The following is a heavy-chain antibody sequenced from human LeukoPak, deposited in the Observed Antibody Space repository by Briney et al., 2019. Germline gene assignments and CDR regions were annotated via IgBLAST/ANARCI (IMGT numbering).Heavy chain of an antibody. J-gene: IGHJ6*02. V-gene: IGHV1-2*06. CDR2: INPNSGGT. Sequence: GASVTVSCKASGYTFTGYYMHWVRQAPGQGLEWMGRINPNSGGTNYAQKFQGRVTMTRDTSISTAYMELSRLRSDDTAVYYCASAGTRNYYYYYGMDVWGQGTTVTVSS. CDR3: ASAGTRNYYYYYGMDV. D-gene: IGHD6-13*01. CDR1: GYTFTGYY.